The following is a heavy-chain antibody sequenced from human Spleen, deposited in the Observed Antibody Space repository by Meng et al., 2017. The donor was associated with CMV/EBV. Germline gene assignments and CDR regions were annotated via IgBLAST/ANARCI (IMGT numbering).Heavy chain of an antibody. D-gene: IGHD2-15*01. J-gene: IGHJ4*02. V-gene: IGHV1-24*01. CDR1: GYTRTELS. CDR2: FDPEDGET. Sequence: GYTRTELSTPWVRQNPGKGLEWMGGFDPEDGETIFAQKFPGRVTLTEDTSTNTAYMELSSLRSDDAAVYYCTTDDLCSGGSCSVGYWGQGTLVTVSS. CDR3: TTDDLCSGGSCSVGY.